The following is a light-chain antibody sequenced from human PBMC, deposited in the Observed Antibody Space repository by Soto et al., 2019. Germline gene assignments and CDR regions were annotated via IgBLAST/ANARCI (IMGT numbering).Light chain of an antibody. J-gene: IGLJ1*01. CDR1: SSDVGGYNY. CDR3: SSYTSSSTLL. V-gene: IGLV2-14*01. CDR2: DVS. Sequence: QSALTQPASLSGSPGQSITISCTGTSSDVGGYNYVSWYQQHPGKAPKLMIYDVSNRPSGVSNRFSGSKSGNTAPLTISGLQAEDEADYYCSSYTSSSTLLFGTGTKVTVL.